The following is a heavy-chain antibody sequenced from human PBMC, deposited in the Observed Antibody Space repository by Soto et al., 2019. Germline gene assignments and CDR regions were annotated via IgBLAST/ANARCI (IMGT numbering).Heavy chain of an antibody. Sequence: GGSLRLSCAASGFTFSSYAMSWVRQAPGKGLEWVSAISGSGGSTYYADCVKGRFTISRDNSKNTLYLQMNSLRAEDTAVYYSANFYDYPWYFDYWGQGTLVTVSS. D-gene: IGHD5-12*01. V-gene: IGHV3-23*01. CDR2: ISGSGGST. CDR1: GFTFSSYA. CDR3: ANFYDYPWYFDY. J-gene: IGHJ4*02.